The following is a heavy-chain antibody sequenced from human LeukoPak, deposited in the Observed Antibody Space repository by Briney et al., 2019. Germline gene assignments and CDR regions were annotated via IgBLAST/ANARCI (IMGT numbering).Heavy chain of an antibody. CDR3: ARVLRYCSGGNCYSGGLGYMDV. CDR2: VYTTGST. D-gene: IGHD2-15*01. V-gene: IGHV4-61*02. Sequence: PSETLSLTCTVSGDSISGGPYYWTWIRQPAGKGLEWIGRVYTTGSTNYNPSLKSRVTISPDTSKNQFSLKLSSVTAADTAVYYCARVLRYCSGGNCYSGGLGYMDVWGKGTTVTISS. J-gene: IGHJ6*03. CDR1: GDSISGGPYY.